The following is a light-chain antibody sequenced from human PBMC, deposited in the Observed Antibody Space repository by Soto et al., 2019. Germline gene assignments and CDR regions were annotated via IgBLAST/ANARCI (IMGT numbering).Light chain of an antibody. CDR2: DVS. CDR1: SSDVCGYNY. J-gene: IGLJ2*01. CDR3: SSYTSSSTLVV. Sequence: QSALTQPASVSGSPGQSITISCTGTSSDVCGYNYVSWYQQPPGKAPKLMIYDVSNRPSGVSNRFSGSKSGNTASLTISGLQAEDEADYCCSSYTSSSTLVVFGGGTKLTVL. V-gene: IGLV2-14*01.